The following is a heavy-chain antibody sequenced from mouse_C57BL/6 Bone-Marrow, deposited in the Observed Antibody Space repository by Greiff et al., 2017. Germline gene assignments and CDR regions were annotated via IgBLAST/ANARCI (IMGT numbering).Heavy chain of an antibody. V-gene: IGHV14-4*01. CDR2: IDPENGDT. CDR1: GFNIKDDY. Sequence: VQLQQSGAELVRPGASVKLSCTASGFNIKDDYMHWVKQRPEQGLEWIGWIDPENGDTEYASKFQGKATITADTSSNTAYLQLSSLTSEETAVYYCPIRWYFDVWGTGTTVTVSS. J-gene: IGHJ1*03. CDR3: PIRWYFDV.